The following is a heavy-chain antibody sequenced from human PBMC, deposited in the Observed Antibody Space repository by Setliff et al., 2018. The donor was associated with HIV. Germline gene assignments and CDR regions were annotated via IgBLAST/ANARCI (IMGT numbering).Heavy chain of an antibody. J-gene: IGHJ4*02. Sequence: SETLSLTCTVSGGSIRSDSYYWTWIRQPAGEGLEWIGRIYSSGNTNYNPSLESRVTISVDTSKNQFSLKLNSVTAADTAIYYCARAGMGALRSLFDYWGQGTLVTVSS. CDR2: IYSSGNT. CDR3: ARAGMGALRSLFDY. V-gene: IGHV4-61*02. CDR1: GGSIRSDSYY. D-gene: IGHD1-26*01.